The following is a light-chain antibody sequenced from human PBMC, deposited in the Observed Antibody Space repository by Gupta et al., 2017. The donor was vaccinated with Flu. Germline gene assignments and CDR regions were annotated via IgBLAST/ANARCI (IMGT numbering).Light chain of an antibody. Sequence: PAPLSVSPGDRATLSCRASESVSSSLAWSQQRPRPPPRLLIYDAYHRAPGIPARFGGSGSGPDFMITISSMEHEDCAVYYCQQRSCWPRTFGQGTKVEIK. V-gene: IGKV3-11*01. CDR3: QQRSCWPRT. CDR2: DAY. J-gene: IGKJ1*01. CDR1: ESVSSS.